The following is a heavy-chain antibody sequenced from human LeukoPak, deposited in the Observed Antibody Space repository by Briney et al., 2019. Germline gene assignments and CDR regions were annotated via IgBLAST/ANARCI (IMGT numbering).Heavy chain of an antibody. Sequence: AGGSLTLPCTASGFTFRNYGMHWVRQAPGKGLEWGAVYYDGSNQFCADSVKGRFTVSRDNYKNMFYVEMNSLRVEDTAMYYCARDQNWGKQNWHFELWGRGTLVTVSS. CDR2: YYDGSNQ. CDR3: ARDQNWGKQNWHFEL. D-gene: IGHD7-27*01. V-gene: IGHV3-33*01. CDR1: GFTFRNYG. J-gene: IGHJ2*01.